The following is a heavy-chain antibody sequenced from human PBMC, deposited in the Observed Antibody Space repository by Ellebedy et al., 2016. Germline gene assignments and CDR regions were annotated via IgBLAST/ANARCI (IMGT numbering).Heavy chain of an antibody. J-gene: IGHJ4*02. CDR3: AKDTSGYQALFDY. V-gene: IGHV3-23*01. CDR1: GFTFSSYA. D-gene: IGHD3-22*01. CDR2: ISGSGGST. Sequence: GGSLRLXCAASGFTFSSYAMSWVRQAPGKGLEWVSAISGSGGSTYYADSVKGRFTISRDNSKNTLYLQMNSLRAEDTAVYYCAKDTSGYQALFDYWGQGSLVTVSS.